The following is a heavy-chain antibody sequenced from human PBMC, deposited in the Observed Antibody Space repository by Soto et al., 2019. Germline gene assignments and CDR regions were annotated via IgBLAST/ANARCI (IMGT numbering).Heavy chain of an antibody. J-gene: IGHJ4*02. CDR1: GYTFTSYY. CDR2: INPSGGST. Sequence: ASVKVSCKASGYTFTSYYMHWVRQAPGQGLEWMGIINPSGGSTSYAQKFQGRVTMTRDTSTSTVYMELSSLRSEDTAVYYRARDWQQLIKSPGIAVAGDFDYWGQGTLVTVSS. V-gene: IGHV1-46*01. CDR3: ARDWQQLIKSPGIAVAGDFDY. D-gene: IGHD6-19*01.